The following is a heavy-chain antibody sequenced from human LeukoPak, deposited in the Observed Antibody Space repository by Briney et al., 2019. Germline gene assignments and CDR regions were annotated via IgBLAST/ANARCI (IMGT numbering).Heavy chain of an antibody. V-gene: IGHV4-34*01. CDR2: INHSGST. J-gene: IGHJ5*02. D-gene: IGHD2-2*01. CDR1: GGSFSGYY. Sequence: SGTLSLTCAVYGGSFSGYYWSWIRQPPGKGLEWIGEINHSGSTNYNPSLKSRVTISVDTSKNQFSLKLSSVTAADTAVYYCARRLSKRNGGYCSSTSCYGKNWFDPWGQGTLVTVSS. CDR3: ARRLSKRNGGYCSSTSCYGKNWFDP.